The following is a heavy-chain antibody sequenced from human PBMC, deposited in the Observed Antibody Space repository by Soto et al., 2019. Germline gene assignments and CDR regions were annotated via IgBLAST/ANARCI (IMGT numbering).Heavy chain of an antibody. V-gene: IGHV5-10-1*01. CDR2: VDPSDSYT. J-gene: IGHJ4*02. Sequence: GESLKISCKGSGYSFTSYWISWVRQMPGKGLEWMGRVDPSDSYTNYSPSFQGHVTISADKSISTAYLQWSSLKASDTAMYYCARRTYYPESSGYYRYFDYWGQGTLVTVSS. D-gene: IGHD3-22*01. CDR3: ARRTYYPESSGYYRYFDY. CDR1: GYSFTSYW.